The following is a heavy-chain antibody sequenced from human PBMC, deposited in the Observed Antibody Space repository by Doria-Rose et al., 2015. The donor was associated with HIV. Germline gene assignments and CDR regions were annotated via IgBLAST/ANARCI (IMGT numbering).Heavy chain of an antibody. CDR1: GVSLSSPGMG. V-gene: IGHV2-26*01. CDR2: IFSDDER. Sequence: QESGPALVKPTETLTLTCTVSGVSLSSPGMGVSWIRQPPGKALEWLSNIFSDDERSYKTSLKSRLTISRGTSKSQVVLTITDMDPVDTATYYCARIKSSRWYHKYYFDFWGQGTLVIVSA. J-gene: IGHJ4*02. D-gene: IGHD6-13*01. CDR3: ARIKSSRWYHKYYFDF.